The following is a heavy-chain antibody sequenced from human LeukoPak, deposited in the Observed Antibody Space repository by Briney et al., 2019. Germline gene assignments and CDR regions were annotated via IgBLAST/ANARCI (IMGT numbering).Heavy chain of an antibody. CDR2: MNPNNDNR. J-gene: IGHJ5*02. V-gene: IGHV1-8*01. D-gene: IGHD3-22*01. CDR1: GYTFTSYD. Sequence: ASVKVSCKASGYTFTSYDINWVRQATGQGLEWMGWMNPNNDNRGYAQKFQGRLTMTRNTSISTAYMELSSLRSEDTAVYYCARGKIYDSSGYYSLGFDPWGQGTLVTVPS. CDR3: ARGKIYDSSGYYSLGFDP.